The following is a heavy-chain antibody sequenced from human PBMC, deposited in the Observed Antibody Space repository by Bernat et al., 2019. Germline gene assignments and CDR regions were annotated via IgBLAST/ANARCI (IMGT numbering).Heavy chain of an antibody. V-gene: IGHV1-3*04. CDR2: INTDNGNT. D-gene: IGHD3-22*01. J-gene: IGHJ3*02. Sequence: VQLVQSGAEVKKPGESLRISCKGSGYRFTSYWISWVRQAPGQRPEWMGWINTDNGNTRYSQNFQGRVTITKDTSATTVYMELSSLRSEDTAVYYCARDLGAYYDSSGYTIDIWGQGTMVTVSA. CDR1: GYRFTSYW. CDR3: ARDLGAYYDSSGYTIDI.